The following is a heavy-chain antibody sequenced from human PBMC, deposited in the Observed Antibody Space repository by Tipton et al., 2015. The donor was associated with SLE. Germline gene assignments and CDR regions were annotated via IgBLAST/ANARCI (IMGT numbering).Heavy chain of an antibody. J-gene: IGHJ4*02. CDR1: GFTFSSYA. CDR2: ISYDGSNK. Sequence: SLRLSCAASGFTFSSYAMHWVRQAPGKGLEWVAVISYDGSNKYYADSVKGRVTISRDKSKNTLYLQMNSLRAEDTAVYYCARDLYSYGYYYFDYWGQGTLVTVSS. CDR3: ARDLYSYGYYYFDY. D-gene: IGHD5-18*01. V-gene: IGHV3-30*04.